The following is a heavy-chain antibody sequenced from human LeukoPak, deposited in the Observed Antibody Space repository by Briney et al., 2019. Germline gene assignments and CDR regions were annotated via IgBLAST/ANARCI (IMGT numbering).Heavy chain of an antibody. CDR3: ATAGDAIDSVMIWDF. CDR2: FDPEDGKT. Sequence: ASVKVSCKLSGNTLTEFSMHWVRQAPGRGLEWMGGFDPEDGKTIYAQKFQGRVTMTEDTSTDTAYMELSSLRSEDTAVYYCATAGDAIDSVMIWDFWGQGTLVTVSS. CDR1: GNTLTEFS. J-gene: IGHJ4*02. D-gene: IGHD3/OR15-3a*01. V-gene: IGHV1-24*01.